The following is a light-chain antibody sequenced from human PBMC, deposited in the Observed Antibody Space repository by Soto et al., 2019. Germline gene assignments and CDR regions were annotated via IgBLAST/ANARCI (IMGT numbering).Light chain of an antibody. CDR3: QQRSNCIT. V-gene: IGKV3-11*01. Sequence: EIVLTQSPATLSLSPGERATLSCRASQSVSSYLAWYQQKPGQAPRLLIYDASNRAAGIPARFSGSGSATDFTLTISSLEPEDFAVYYCQQRSNCITSGQGTRLEIK. CDR2: DAS. J-gene: IGKJ5*01. CDR1: QSVSSY.